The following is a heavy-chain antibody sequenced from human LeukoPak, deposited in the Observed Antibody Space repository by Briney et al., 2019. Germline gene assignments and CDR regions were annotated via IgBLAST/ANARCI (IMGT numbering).Heavy chain of an antibody. CDR1: GGSFSGYY. V-gene: IGHV4-34*01. D-gene: IGHD5-18*01. CDR3: ARGLRGYSYVAV. J-gene: IGHJ4*02. CDR2: INHSGST. Sequence: SETLSLTCAVYGGSFSGYYWSWIRQPPGKGLEWIGEINHSGSTNYNPSLKSRVTISVDTTKNQFSLKMSVVTAADASVYYSARGLRGYSYVAVWGQGTLVTVSS.